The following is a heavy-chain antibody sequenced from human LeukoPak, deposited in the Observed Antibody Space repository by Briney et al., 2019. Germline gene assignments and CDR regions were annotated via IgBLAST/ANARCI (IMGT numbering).Heavy chain of an antibody. J-gene: IGHJ4*02. CDR2: INPSDGST. CDR1: AYPFTTYY. D-gene: IGHD6-19*01. V-gene: IGHV1-46*01. CDR3: TRDSSCGWFSVDH. Sequence: ASVKVSCKTSAYPFTTYYMHWVRQAPGQGLEWMGVINPSDGSTSYAQKFRDRLTMTRDTSTSTLYMDLSSLIFEDTAVYFCTRDSSCGWFSVDHWGQGTLVTVSS.